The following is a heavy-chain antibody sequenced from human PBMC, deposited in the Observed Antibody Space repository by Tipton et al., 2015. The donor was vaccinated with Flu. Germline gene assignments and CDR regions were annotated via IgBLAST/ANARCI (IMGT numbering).Heavy chain of an antibody. CDR3: ATYYYGSGTQSAFNY. CDR1: GYSISSGYY. Sequence: TLSLTCTVSGYSISSGYYWGWIRQPPGKGLEWIGSIFHGGSTYYNPSLKSRVTISVDTSKNQFSLKLSSVTAAYTAVYYCATYYYGSGTQSAFNYWGQGTLITVSS. D-gene: IGHD3-10*01. CDR2: IFHGGST. J-gene: IGHJ4*02. V-gene: IGHV4-38-2*02.